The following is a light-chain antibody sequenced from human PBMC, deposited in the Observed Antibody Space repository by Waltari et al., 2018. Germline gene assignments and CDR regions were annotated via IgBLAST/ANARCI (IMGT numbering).Light chain of an antibody. CDR3: AAWDDNLTGPL. V-gene: IGLV1-47*01. Sequence: SVLTQPPSASGTPGQTVTIPCSGSSSNIGGNFVYWYQQLPGMAPQLLIYKNNHRPSGVPDRFSGSKSGTSASLAISGLRSDDEAEYYCAAWDDNLTGPLFGGGTKVTVL. J-gene: IGLJ3*02. CDR1: SSNIGGNF. CDR2: KNN.